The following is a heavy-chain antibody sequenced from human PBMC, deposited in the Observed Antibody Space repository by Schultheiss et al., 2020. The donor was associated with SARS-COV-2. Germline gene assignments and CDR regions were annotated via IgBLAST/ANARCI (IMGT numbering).Heavy chain of an antibody. CDR2: INTNTGNP. Sequence: ASVKVSCKASGGTFSSYAISWVRQAPGQGLEWMGWINTNTGNPTYAQGFTGRFVFSLDTSVSTAYLQISSLKAEDTAVYYCAREEGYYSNYVRGGYWGQGTLVTVSS. V-gene: IGHV7-4-1*02. D-gene: IGHD4-11*01. CDR1: GGTFSSYA. CDR3: AREEGYYSNYVRGGY. J-gene: IGHJ4*02.